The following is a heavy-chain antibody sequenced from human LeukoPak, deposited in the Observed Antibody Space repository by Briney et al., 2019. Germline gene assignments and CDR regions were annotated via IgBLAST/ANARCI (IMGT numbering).Heavy chain of an antibody. Sequence: GGSLRLSCAASGFTFSSYAMHWVRQAPGKGLEYVSAISSDGGSTYYANSVKGRFTISRDNSKNTLYLQMGSLRAEDMAVYYCARGATIFGVVPYYFDYWGQGTLVTVSS. V-gene: IGHV3-64*01. CDR2: ISSDGGST. CDR1: GFTFSSYA. J-gene: IGHJ4*02. D-gene: IGHD3-3*01. CDR3: ARGATIFGVVPYYFDY.